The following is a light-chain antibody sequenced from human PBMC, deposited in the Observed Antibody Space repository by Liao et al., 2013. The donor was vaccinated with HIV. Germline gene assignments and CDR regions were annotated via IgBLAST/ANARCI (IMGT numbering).Light chain of an antibody. CDR2: YDT. CDR3: QVWDSSSDHYV. CDR1: DIGTKS. V-gene: IGLV3-21*01. Sequence: SHVLTQPTSVSVAPGTTATIACGGDDIGTKSVNWYQQRPGQAPVLVIYYDTQRPSGIPERFSGSNSGNTATLTISRVEAGDEADYYCQVWDSSSDHYVFGTGTKVTVL. J-gene: IGLJ1*01.